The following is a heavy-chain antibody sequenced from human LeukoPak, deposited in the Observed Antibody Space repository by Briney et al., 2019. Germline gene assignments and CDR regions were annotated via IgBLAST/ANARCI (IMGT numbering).Heavy chain of an antibody. CDR2: INHSGST. Sequence: SATLSLTGAVYGGSFSGYYWSWIRQPPGKGLERIGEINHSGSTNCNPSLKSRLTISVDTSKNQFSLKLSSVTAEDTAVYYWARVAHFRTLREGLDYWGQGTLVTVSS. CDR3: ARVAHFRTLREGLDY. CDR1: GGSFSGYY. J-gene: IGHJ4*02. D-gene: IGHD3-3*02. V-gene: IGHV4-34*01.